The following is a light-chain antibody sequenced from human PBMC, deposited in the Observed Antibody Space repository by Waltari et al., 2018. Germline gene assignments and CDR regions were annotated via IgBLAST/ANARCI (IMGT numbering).Light chain of an antibody. CDR3: QQYNSYPYT. CDR2: KAS. J-gene: IGKJ2*01. V-gene: IGKV1-5*03. CDR1: QSISSW. Sequence: DIQMTQSPSTLSASVGDRVTITCRASQSISSWLAWYQQRPGRAPKLLIYKASDLDSGVPSRFSGSGSVTEFTLTISSLQPDDLATYYCQQYNSYPYTFGQGTKLEMK.